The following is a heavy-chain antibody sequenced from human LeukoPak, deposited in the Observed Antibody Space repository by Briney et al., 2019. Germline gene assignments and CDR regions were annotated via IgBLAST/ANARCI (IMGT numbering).Heavy chain of an antibody. CDR2: ISGSGHST. CDR3: AKRGGGSYPDV. CDR1: GFNFGSYV. D-gene: IGHD1-26*01. J-gene: IGHJ6*04. Sequence: PGGSLRLSCVGTGFNFGSYVMSWVRQTPGKELEWVSVISGSGHSTYYAESVKGRFTISRDNSKNTLYLQMNSLRAEDTAVYYCAKRGGGSYPDVWGKGTTVTISS. V-gene: IGHV3-23*01.